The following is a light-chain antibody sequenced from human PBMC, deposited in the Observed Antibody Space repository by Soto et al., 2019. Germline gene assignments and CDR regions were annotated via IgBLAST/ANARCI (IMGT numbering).Light chain of an antibody. CDR1: QSVSSN. CDR3: QQYESLPLT. J-gene: IGKJ5*01. Sequence: EIVMTQSPATPSVSPGERATLSCRASQSVSSNLAWYQQKPGQAPRLLIYGASTRATGIPARFSGSGSGTGFTFTISSLQPEDFATYYCQQYESLPLTFGQGTRREIK. V-gene: IGKV3-15*01. CDR2: GAS.